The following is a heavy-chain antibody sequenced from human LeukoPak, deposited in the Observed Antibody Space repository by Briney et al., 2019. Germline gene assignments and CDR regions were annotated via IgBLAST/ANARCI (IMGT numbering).Heavy chain of an antibody. CDR3: AGGPKQQLLWGRASNGFDP. D-gene: IGHD2-2*01. CDR2: IYSGGST. V-gene: IGHV3-66*01. Sequence: GGSLRLSCAASGFIVSSKYMSWVRQAPGKGLEWVSVIYSGGSTHYAESVKGRFTISRDNSKNMLYLQMNSLRAEDTAVYYCAGGPKQQLLWGRASNGFDPWGQGTLVTVSS. CDR1: GFIVSSKY. J-gene: IGHJ5*02.